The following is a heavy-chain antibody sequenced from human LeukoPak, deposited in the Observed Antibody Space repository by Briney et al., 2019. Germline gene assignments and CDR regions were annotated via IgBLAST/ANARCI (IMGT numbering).Heavy chain of an antibody. J-gene: IGHJ4*02. CDR1: GFIFTSYA. CDR3: AIRPPGKFTVTTGSV. D-gene: IGHD4-17*01. Sequence: GGSLRLSCAASGFIFTSYAMSWVRHTPGKGLEWVSGISGSGATTYYADSVKGRLTISRDNAKNSLYLQMNSLRAEDTAVYYCAIRPPGKFTVTTGSVWGQGTLVTVSS. CDR2: ISGSGATT. V-gene: IGHV3-23*01.